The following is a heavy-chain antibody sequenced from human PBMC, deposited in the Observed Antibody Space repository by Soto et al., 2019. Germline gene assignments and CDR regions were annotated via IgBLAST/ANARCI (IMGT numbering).Heavy chain of an antibody. CDR1: GGSFIGYY. CDR2: INHSGST. CDR3: ARAGADFWSGYYLYYYYGMDV. V-gene: IGHV4-34*01. D-gene: IGHD3-3*01. Sequence: SETLSLTCAFYGGSFIGYYWSWIRQPPGKGLEWIGEINHSGSTNYNPSLKSRVTISVDTSKNQFSLKLSSVTAADTAVYYCARAGADFWSGYYLYYYYGMDVWGQGTTVTVSS. J-gene: IGHJ6*02.